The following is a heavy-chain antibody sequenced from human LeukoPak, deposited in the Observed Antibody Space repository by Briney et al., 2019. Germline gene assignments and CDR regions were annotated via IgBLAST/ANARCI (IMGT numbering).Heavy chain of an antibody. D-gene: IGHD2-2*01. Sequence: GGSLRLSCAASGFTFSSYSMNWVRQAPGKGLEWVSYISSSSSTIYYADSVKGRFTISRDNAKNSLYLQMNSLRAEDTAVYYCAREGYQLLWPFGDLKNYYYYYMDVWGKGTTVTVSS. J-gene: IGHJ6*03. CDR1: GFTFSSYS. CDR2: ISSSSSTI. CDR3: AREGYQLLWPFGDLKNYYYYYMDV. V-gene: IGHV3-48*01.